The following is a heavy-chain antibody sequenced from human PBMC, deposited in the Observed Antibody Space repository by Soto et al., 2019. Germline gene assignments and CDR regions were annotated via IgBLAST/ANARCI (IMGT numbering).Heavy chain of an antibody. CDR1: GGTFSSYA. J-gene: IGHJ4*02. Sequence: QVQLVQSGAEVKKPGSSVKVSCKASGGTFSSYAISWVRQAPGQGLEWMGGLIPIFGTANYAQKFQGRVTITADESTSAACMELSSLSSEDTAVYYSASDFSPALHRYDILTGYTYWGQGTLVTVSS. D-gene: IGHD3-9*01. CDR3: ASDFSPALHRYDILTGYTY. CDR2: LIPIFGTA. V-gene: IGHV1-69*01.